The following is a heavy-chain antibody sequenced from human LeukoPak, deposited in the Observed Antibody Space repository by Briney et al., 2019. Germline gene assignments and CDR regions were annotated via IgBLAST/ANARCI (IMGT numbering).Heavy chain of an antibody. Sequence: SETPSLTRTVSGGSISSYYWSWIRQPPGKGLEWIGYIYYSGSTNYNPSLKSRVTISVDTSKNQFSLKLSSVTAADTAVYYCASHTGYSSGWRRHYGMDVWGQGTTVTVSS. CDR1: GGSISSYY. V-gene: IGHV4-59*01. J-gene: IGHJ6*02. CDR2: IYYSGST. D-gene: IGHD6-19*01. CDR3: ASHTGYSSGWRRHYGMDV.